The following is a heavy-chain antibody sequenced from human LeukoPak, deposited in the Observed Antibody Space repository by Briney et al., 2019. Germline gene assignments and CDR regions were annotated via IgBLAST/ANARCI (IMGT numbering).Heavy chain of an antibody. CDR3: ATGAPWSRRWGVGEYFQH. V-gene: IGHV3-15*01. CDR2: IKSNSDGGTT. Sequence: GGSLRLSCAASGFTFSNAWMNWVRQAPGRGLEWVGRIKSNSDGGTTDYAAPVKGRFIISRDDSKSTLYLQMNSLKTEDTAVYYCATGAPWSRRWGVGEYFQHWGQGTLVTVSS. CDR1: GFTFSNAW. D-gene: IGHD4-23*01. J-gene: IGHJ1*01.